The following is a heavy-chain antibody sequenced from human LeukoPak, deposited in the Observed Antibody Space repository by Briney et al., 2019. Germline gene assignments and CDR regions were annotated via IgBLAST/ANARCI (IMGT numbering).Heavy chain of an antibody. V-gene: IGHV1-69*04. CDR1: GGTFSSYA. Sequence: SVKVSCKASGGTFSSYAISWVRQAPGQGLEWMGRIIPILGIANYAQKFQGRVTITADKSTSTAYMELSSLRSEDTAVYYCARVGAYGDLYYFDYWGQGTLVTVSS. D-gene: IGHD4-17*01. J-gene: IGHJ4*02. CDR3: ARVGAYGDLYYFDY. CDR2: IIPILGIA.